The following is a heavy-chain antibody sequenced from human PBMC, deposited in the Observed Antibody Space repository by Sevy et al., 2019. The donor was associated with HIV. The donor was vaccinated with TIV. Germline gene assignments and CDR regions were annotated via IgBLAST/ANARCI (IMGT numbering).Heavy chain of an antibody. CDR2: ISSMSNYI. Sequence: GGSLRLSCAASGFTFRTYSMNWVRQAPGKGLEWVSSISSMSNYIYYADSVKGRFTIARDNAKNSMYLQMNSLRAEDTAVYYCARDQREGIAVTATDAFDIWGQGTMVTVSS. CDR1: GFTFRTYS. CDR3: ARDQREGIAVTATDAFDI. J-gene: IGHJ3*02. D-gene: IGHD6-19*01. V-gene: IGHV3-21*06.